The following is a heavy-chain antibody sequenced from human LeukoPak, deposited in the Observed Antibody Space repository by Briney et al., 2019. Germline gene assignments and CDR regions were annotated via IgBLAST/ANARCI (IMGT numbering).Heavy chain of an antibody. J-gene: IGHJ4*02. D-gene: IGHD3-10*01. Sequence: PGGSLRLSCAASGFTFSSYSMNWVRQAPGKGLEWVSSISSSSSYIYYADSVKGRFTISRDNAKNSLYLQMNSLRAEDTAVYYCARAPLLWFGGTFDYWGQGTLVTVSS. CDR3: ARAPLLWFGGTFDY. V-gene: IGHV3-21*01. CDR2: ISSSSSYI. CDR1: GFTFSSYS.